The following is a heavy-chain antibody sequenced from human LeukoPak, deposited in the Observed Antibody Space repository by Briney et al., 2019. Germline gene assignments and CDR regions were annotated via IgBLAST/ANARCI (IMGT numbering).Heavy chain of an antibody. CDR1: EFTFSSYS. Sequence: PGGSLRLSCAASEFTFSSYSMNWVRQAPGKGLEWVAVISYDGSNKYYADSVKGRFTISRDNSKNTLYLQMNSLRAEDTAVYYCARARASGRSGFDYWGQGTLVTVSS. V-gene: IGHV3-30*03. CDR2: ISYDGSNK. J-gene: IGHJ4*02. D-gene: IGHD2-15*01. CDR3: ARARASGRSGFDY.